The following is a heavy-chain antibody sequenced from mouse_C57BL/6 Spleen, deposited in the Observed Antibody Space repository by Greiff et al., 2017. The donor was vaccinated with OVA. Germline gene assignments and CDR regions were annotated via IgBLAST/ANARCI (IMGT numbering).Heavy chain of an antibody. J-gene: IGHJ2*01. D-gene: IGHD3-1*01. CDR2: INPNNGGT. Sequence: VQLQQSGPELVKPGASVKISCKASGYTFTDYYMNWVKQSPGKSLEWIGDINPNNGGTSYNQKFKGKATLTVDKSSSTAYMELRSLTSEDSAVYYCARSGTWWGQGTTLTVSS. CDR1: GYTFTDYY. CDR3: ARSGTW. V-gene: IGHV1-26*01.